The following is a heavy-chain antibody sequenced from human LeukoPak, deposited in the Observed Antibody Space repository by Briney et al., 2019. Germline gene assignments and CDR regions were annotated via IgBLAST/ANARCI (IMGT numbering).Heavy chain of an antibody. D-gene: IGHD6-19*01. CDR3: ARDSQWLAPFDY. CDR2: IWYDGSNE. CDR1: GFTFSSYG. Sequence: GGSLRLSCAASGFTFSSYGMHWVRQAPGKGLEWVAVIWYDGSNEYYADSVKGRFTISRDNSKNTLYLQMNSLRAEDTAVYYCARDSQWLAPFDYWGQGTLVTVSS. V-gene: IGHV3-33*01. J-gene: IGHJ4*02.